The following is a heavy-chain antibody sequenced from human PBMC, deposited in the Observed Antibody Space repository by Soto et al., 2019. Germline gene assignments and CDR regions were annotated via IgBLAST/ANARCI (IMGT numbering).Heavy chain of an antibody. Sequence: GGSLRLSCAASGFIVSNNYMSWVRQAPGKGLEWVSAIYTGGSTYYADSVKGRFTISRDNSKNTLYLQMSSLRAGDTAVYYCARFMTSDGFDIWGQGTLVTVSS. CDR1: GFIVSNNY. J-gene: IGHJ3*02. D-gene: IGHD3-16*01. CDR3: ARFMTSDGFDI. V-gene: IGHV3-66*01. CDR2: IYTGGST.